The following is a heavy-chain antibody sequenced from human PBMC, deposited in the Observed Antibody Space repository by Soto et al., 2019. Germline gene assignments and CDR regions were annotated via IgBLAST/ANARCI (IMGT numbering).Heavy chain of an antibody. J-gene: IGHJ4*02. V-gene: IGHV3-23*01. CDR1: GFTFSTYA. CDR2: ISGSGGST. CDR3: AKRHSSSRQFDY. D-gene: IGHD6-6*01. Sequence: EVELLESGGGLVQPGGSLRLSCAASGFTFSTYAMSWVRQAPGKGLEWVSAISGSGGSTYYADSVKGRFTISRDNSKNTLYLQMNSLRAEDTAVYYCAKRHSSSRQFDYWGQGILVTVSS.